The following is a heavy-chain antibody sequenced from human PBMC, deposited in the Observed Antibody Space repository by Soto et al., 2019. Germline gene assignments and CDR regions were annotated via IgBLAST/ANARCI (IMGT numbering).Heavy chain of an antibody. CDR3: ATHRDIVVVPAAIEEGY. CDR2: IDPSDSYT. Sequence: EVQLVQSGAEVKKPGESLRISCKGSGYSFTSYWISWVRQMPGKGLEWMGRIDPSDSYTNYSPSFQGHVTISADKSISTAYLQWSSLKASDTAMYYCATHRDIVVVPAAIEEGYWGQGTLVTVSS. D-gene: IGHD2-2*01. V-gene: IGHV5-10-1*01. CDR1: GYSFTSYW. J-gene: IGHJ4*02.